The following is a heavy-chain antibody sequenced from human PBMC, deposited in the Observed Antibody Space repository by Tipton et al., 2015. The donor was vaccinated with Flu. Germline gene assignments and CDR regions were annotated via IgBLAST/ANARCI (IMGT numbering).Heavy chain of an antibody. J-gene: IGHJ5*02. CDR3: VRFAGGS. CDR1: GFAFSGYG. CDR2: IRHDESDK. V-gene: IGHV3-30*02. Sequence: GSLRLSCAASGFAFSGYGMHWVRQAPGKGLEWVAFIRHDESDKYYADSVKGRFTISRDNAKNSLYLQMNSLRADDTALYYCVRFAGGSWGQGTLVTVSS. D-gene: IGHD3-16*01.